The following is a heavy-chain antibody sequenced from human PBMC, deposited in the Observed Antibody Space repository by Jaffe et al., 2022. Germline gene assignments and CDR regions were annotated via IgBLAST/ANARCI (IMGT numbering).Heavy chain of an antibody. CDR2: IFIGGTT. J-gene: IGHJ3*01. Sequence: QVQLQESGPGLLKPSQTLSLTCTVSGASISSDSYSWSWIRQPAGKGLEWIGRIFIGGTTNYNPSLRSRVTISGDTSKNRFSLKLNSVTAADTAVYYCARNHYDSSGSVYAFDVWGPGTMVTVSS. V-gene: IGHV4-61*02. CDR3: ARNHYDSSGSVYAFDV. D-gene: IGHD3-22*01. CDR1: GASISSDSYS.